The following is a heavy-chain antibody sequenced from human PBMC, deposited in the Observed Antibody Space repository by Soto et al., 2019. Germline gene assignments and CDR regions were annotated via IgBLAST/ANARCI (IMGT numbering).Heavy chain of an antibody. V-gene: IGHV4-39*01. Sequence: PSETLSLTCTVSGGSITSSTYYWGWIRQPPGKGLEWIGSIYYSGSTYYNPSLKSRVTISVDTSKNQFSLKLSSVTAADTAVYYCARQKDVLIPAPNYLVYWGQGTLVTVSS. J-gene: IGHJ4*02. CDR3: ARQKDVLIPAPNYLVY. CDR1: GGSITSSTYY. CDR2: IYYSGST. D-gene: IGHD2-2*01.